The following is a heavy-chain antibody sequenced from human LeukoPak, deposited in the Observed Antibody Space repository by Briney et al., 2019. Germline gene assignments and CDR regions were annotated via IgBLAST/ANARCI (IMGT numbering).Heavy chain of an antibody. CDR3: ARVCQLALLYYYYYMDV. CDR1: GFTFRDYS. V-gene: IGHV3-21*01. CDR2: ISRNSRHV. J-gene: IGHJ6*03. D-gene: IGHD6-6*01. Sequence: PGGSLRLSCAASGFTFRDYSMNWVRQAPGKGLEWVSSISRNSRHVYYGGSVWGRFTISRDDARNFLFLEMNSLRADDMAVYYCARVCQLALLYYYYYMDVWGKGTTVTVSS.